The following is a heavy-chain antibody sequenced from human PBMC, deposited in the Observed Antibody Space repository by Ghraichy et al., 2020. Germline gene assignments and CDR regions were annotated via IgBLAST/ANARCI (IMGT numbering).Heavy chain of an antibody. CDR3: ATALWSTNGGSSPLDY. CDR1: GYTFTDFY. Sequence: ASVKVSCKASGYTFTDFYIHWVRQAPGQGLEWMGWINPNSGDTNYAQKFQGWVTMTRDTSISTVYMALSRLKSDDKAVFYCATALWSTNGGSSPLDYWGQGTLVTVSS. CDR2: INPNSGDT. V-gene: IGHV1-2*04. J-gene: IGHJ4*01. D-gene: IGHD2-8*01.